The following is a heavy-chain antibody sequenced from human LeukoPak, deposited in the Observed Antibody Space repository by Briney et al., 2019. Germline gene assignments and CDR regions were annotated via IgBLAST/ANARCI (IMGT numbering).Heavy chain of an antibody. V-gene: IGHV3-30*04. CDR2: ISYDGSNK. J-gene: IGHJ4*02. D-gene: IGHD6-13*01. Sequence: GGSLRLSCAASGFTFSSYAMHWVRQAPGKGLEWVAVISYDGSNKYYADSAKGRFTISRDNSKNTLYLQMNSLRAEDTAVYYRARDRIAWDYWGQGTLVTVSS. CDR1: GFTFSSYA. CDR3: ARDRIAWDY.